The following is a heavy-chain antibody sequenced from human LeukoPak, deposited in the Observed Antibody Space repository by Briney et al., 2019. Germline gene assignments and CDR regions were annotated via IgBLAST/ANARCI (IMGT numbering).Heavy chain of an antibody. CDR2: IKSKTDGGTT. D-gene: IGHD5-18*01. CDR1: GFTFGNAW. V-gene: IGHV3-15*01. Sequence: RGSLRLSCAASGFTFGNAWMSGGRQAPGKGMEWVGRIKSKTDGGTTDYAAPVKGRFTISRDDSKNTLYLQISSLKMEDTAVYYCTTEGYSYGYFVDYWGQGALVIVSS. J-gene: IGHJ4*02. CDR3: TTEGYSYGYFVDY.